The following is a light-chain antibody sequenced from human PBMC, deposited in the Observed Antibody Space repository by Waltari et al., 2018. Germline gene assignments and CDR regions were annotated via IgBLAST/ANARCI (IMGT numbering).Light chain of an antibody. V-gene: IGKV3-20*01. CDR2: GAS. CDR1: QSVSSNY. CDR3: QQYDTSSWT. Sequence: EIVLTQSPGTLSLSPGERATLSCRASQSVSSNYLTWYQQKPGQPPRLLSYGASRRAAGIPDRFGGSGSGPDFTLTISRLEPEDFAVYYCQQYDTSSWTFGQGTKVEIK. J-gene: IGKJ1*01.